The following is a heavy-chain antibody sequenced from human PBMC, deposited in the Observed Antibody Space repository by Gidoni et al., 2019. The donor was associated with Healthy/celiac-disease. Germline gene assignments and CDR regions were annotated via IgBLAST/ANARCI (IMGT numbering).Heavy chain of an antibody. V-gene: IGHV4-59*01. Sequence: QVQLQESGPGLVKPSETMSRTCTGSGGSISSYYWSWIRQPPGKGLEWIGYIYYSGSTNYNPSLKSRFTISVDTSKNQFSLKLSSVTAADPAVYYCARGGDLGYWGQGTLVTVSS. D-gene: IGHD3-10*01. J-gene: IGHJ4*02. CDR2: IYYSGST. CDR3: ARGGDLGY. CDR1: GGSISSYY.